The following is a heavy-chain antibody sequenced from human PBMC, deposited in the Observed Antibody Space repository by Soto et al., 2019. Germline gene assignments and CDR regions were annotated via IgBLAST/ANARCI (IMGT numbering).Heavy chain of an antibody. CDR1: GFTFSYYW. CDR3: ARGDRGAFDL. D-gene: IGHD1-26*01. Sequence: EVQLVESGGGLVQPGESLRLSCAASGFTFSYYWMHWVRQAPGKGLVWVSRIHSDGSSTTYADSVKGRFTISRDNARNTVYLQMNSLRVEETAVSYCARGDRGAFDLWGQGTVVTVSS. J-gene: IGHJ3*01. CDR2: IHSDGSST. V-gene: IGHV3-74*01.